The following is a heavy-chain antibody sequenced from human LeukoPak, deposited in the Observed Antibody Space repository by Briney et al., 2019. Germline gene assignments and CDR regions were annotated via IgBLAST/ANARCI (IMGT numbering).Heavy chain of an antibody. CDR2: IRYDGSNK. CDR1: GFTFSSYG. V-gene: IGHV3-30*02. Sequence: AGGSLRLSCAASGFTFSSYGMHWVRQAPGKGLEWVAFIRYDGSNKYYADSVKGRFTISRDNSKNTLYLQMNSLRAEDTAVYYCAKDPYLVVPAALNWFDPWGQGTLVTVSS. D-gene: IGHD2-2*01. J-gene: IGHJ5*02. CDR3: AKDPYLVVPAALNWFDP.